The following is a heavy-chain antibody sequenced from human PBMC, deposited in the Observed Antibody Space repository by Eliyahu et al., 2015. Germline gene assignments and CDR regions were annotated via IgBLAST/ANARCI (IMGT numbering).Heavy chain of an antibody. V-gene: IGHV1-18*01. CDR2: ISAYHGNT. CDR3: ARFIAARPDVGWFDP. CDR1: GYTFTSYG. D-gene: IGHD6-6*01. Sequence: QVQLVQSGAEVKKPGASVKVSCKASGYTFTSYGISWVRQAPGQGLEWMGWISAYHGNTNYAQKLQGRVTMTTDTSTSTAYMELRSLRSDDTAVYYCARFIAARPDVGWFDPWGQGTLVTVSS. J-gene: IGHJ5*02.